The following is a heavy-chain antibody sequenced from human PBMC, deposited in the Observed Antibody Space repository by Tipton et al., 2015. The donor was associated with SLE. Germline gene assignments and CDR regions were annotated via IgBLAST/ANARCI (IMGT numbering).Heavy chain of an antibody. CDR2: INPNSGST. V-gene: IGHV1-2*06. J-gene: IGHJ4*02. D-gene: IGHD1-26*01. CDR3: ASPSGSRDY. CDR1: GYTFTGYY. Sequence: QSGAEVKKPGASVKVSCKASGYTFTGYYMHWVRQAPGQGLEWMGRINPNSGSTYYNPSLKSRVTISVDTSKNQFSLKLSSVTAADTAVYYCASPSGSRDYWGQGTLVTVSS.